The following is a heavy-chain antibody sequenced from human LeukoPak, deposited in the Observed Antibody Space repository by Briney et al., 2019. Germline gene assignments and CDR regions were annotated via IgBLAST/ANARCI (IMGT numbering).Heavy chain of an antibody. CDR3: ARSPRVVVVITTSVGNWFDP. D-gene: IGHD3-22*01. J-gene: IGHJ5*02. CDR2: ISAYNGNT. V-gene: IGHV1-18*01. Sequence: GASVKVSCKASGYTFTSCGISWVRQAPGQGLEWMGWISAYNGNTNYAQKLQGRVTMTTDTSTSTAYMELRSLRSDDTAVYYCARSPRVVVVITTSVGNWFDPWGQGTLSPSPQ. CDR1: GYTFTSCG.